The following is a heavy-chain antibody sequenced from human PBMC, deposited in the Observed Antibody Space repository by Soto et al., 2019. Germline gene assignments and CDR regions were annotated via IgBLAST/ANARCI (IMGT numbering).Heavy chain of an antibody. CDR3: VRDFWIHGNVDP. CDR1: GFMFSNYW. V-gene: IGHV3-74*01. CDR2: INSDGSDT. Sequence: LRLSCAASGFMFSNYWMHWVRQDPEKGLVWVSRINSDGSDTTYADSVKGRFTISRDNTKNTLFLQMNSLRAEDTAVYFCVRDFWIHGNVDPWGQGTLVTVS. D-gene: IGHD1-1*01. J-gene: IGHJ5*02.